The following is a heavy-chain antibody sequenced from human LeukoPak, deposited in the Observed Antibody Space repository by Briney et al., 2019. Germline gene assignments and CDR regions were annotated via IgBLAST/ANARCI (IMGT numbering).Heavy chain of an antibody. CDR3: ARINFNPDY. Sequence: PSETLSLTCSVSGYSISRGYHWAWVRQPPGKGLEWIGSVHHSGATYYNPSLNSRLTISADTSKNQFPLKMDSVTAADTAVYYCARINFNPDYWGQGTLVSVSS. J-gene: IGHJ4*02. V-gene: IGHV4-38-2*02. D-gene: IGHD1-14*01. CDR2: VHHSGAT. CDR1: GYSISRGYH.